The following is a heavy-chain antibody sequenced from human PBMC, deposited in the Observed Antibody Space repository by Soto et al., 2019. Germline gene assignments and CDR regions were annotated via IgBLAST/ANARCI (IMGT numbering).Heavy chain of an antibody. D-gene: IGHD4-17*01. V-gene: IGHV5-51*01. CDR3: TRDLDYGGNSEDFDI. CDR2: IYPGDSDI. J-gene: IGHJ3*02. Sequence: GESLKISCKGSGYSFTSYWIAWVRQVPGKGLELMGVIYPGDSDIRYSPSFQGQVTISADKSINTAYLQWSSLKASDTAMYYCTRDLDYGGNSEDFDIWGQGTRVTVSS. CDR1: GYSFTSYW.